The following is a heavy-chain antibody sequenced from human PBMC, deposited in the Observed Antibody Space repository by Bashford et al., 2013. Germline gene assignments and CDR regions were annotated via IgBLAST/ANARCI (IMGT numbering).Heavy chain of an antibody. CDR1: GYTFTGYY. V-gene: IGHV1-2*02. Sequence: VASVKVSCKASGYTFTGYYMHWVRQAPGQGLEWMGWINPNSGGTNYAQKFQGRVTMTRDTSISTAYMELSRLRSDDTAVYYCVRDPGYSSGCDFDYVGPGTLVTVSS. CDR2: INPNSGGT. J-gene: IGHJ4*03. D-gene: IGHD6-19*01. CDR3: VRDPGYSSGCDFDY.